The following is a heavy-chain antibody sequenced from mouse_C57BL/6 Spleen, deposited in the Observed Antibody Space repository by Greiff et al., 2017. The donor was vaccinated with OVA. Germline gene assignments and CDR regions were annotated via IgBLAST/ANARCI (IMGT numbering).Heavy chain of an antibody. Sequence: EVQLQQSGPVLVKPGPSVKISCKASGFTFTDYYMHWVKQTHGKSLEWIGLVYPYNGGTSYNQKFKGKATLTVATSSSTAYMELNILTSDVSAVYYCARDYYGSSDWFGDVWGTGTTVTVSS. CDR1: GFTFTDYY. D-gene: IGHD1-1*01. V-gene: IGHV1-36*01. J-gene: IGHJ1*03. CDR2: VYPYNGGT. CDR3: ARDYYGSSDWFGDV.